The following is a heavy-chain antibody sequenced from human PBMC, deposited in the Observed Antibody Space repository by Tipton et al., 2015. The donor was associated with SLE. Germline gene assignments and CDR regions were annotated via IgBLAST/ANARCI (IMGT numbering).Heavy chain of an antibody. V-gene: IGHV5-51*03. D-gene: IGHD6-6*01. CDR1: GYSFANYW. J-gene: IGHJ5*02. CDR2: IYPDDSDT. Sequence: QLVQSGAEVKKPGESLKISCKGSGYSFANYWIGWVRQMPGKSLEWMGIIYPDDSDTRFSPSFEGLVTMSVEKSINTAYLQWSSLKASDTAMYYCVKYGGHTRSSVVDLWGQGALVTVSS. CDR3: VKYGGHTRSSVVDL.